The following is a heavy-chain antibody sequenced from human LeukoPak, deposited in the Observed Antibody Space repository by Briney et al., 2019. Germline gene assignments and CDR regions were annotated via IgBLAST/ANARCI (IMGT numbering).Heavy chain of an antibody. V-gene: IGHV3-74*01. CDR1: GLTFSNYW. J-gene: IGHJ5*02. CDR3: VVDFQYNSP. D-gene: IGHD1-1*01. Sequence: GGSLRLSCAASGLTFSNYWMHLVRHAPGKGLVWVSGSNTDGRSTVYADSVKGRFTISRDNAKNTLYLQMNSPRIEDTAVYYCVVDFQYNSPWGQGTLVTVSS. CDR2: SNTDGRST.